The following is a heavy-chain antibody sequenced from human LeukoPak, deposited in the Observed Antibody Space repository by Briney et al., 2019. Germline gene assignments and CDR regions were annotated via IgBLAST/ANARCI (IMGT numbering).Heavy chain of an antibody. CDR1: GFTLSTYW. CDR2: IKQDGSEK. J-gene: IGHJ4*02. V-gene: IGHV3-7*04. CDR3: ARGADGGFDY. Sequence: GGSLRLSCAASGFTLSTYWMGWVRQAPGKGLEWVANIKQDGSEKYYVDSVEGRFTISRDNAKNSLDLQMNSLRAEDTAVYYCARGADGGFDYWGQGTLVTVSS. D-gene: IGHD3-10*01.